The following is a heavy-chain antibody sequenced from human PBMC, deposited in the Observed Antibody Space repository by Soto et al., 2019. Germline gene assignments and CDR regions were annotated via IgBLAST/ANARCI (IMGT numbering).Heavy chain of an antibody. D-gene: IGHD6-13*01. CDR1: GGSFSGYY. Sequence: QVPLQQWGAGLLKPSETLSLTCAVYGGSFSGYYWSWIRQPPGKGLEWIGEINHRGSTNYNPSLKSRVTISVDTSKNQFSLKLSSVTAADTAVYYCARGAIAAAVIDYWGQGTLVTVSS. CDR3: ARGAIAAAVIDY. V-gene: IGHV4-34*01. J-gene: IGHJ4*02. CDR2: INHRGST.